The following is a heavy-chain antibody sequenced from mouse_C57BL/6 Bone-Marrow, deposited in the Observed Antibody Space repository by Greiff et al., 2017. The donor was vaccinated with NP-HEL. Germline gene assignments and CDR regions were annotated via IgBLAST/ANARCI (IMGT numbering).Heavy chain of an antibody. D-gene: IGHD1-1*01. CDR1: GFTFSDYG. J-gene: IGHJ4*01. Sequence: EVHLVESGGGLVKPGGSLKLSCAASGFTFSDYGMHWVRQAPEKGLEWVAYISSGSSTIYYADTVKGRFTISRDNAKNTLFLQMTSLRSEDTAMYYCARGVSSYSYYAMDYWGQGTSVTVSS. CDR2: ISSGSSTI. V-gene: IGHV5-17*01. CDR3: ARGVSSYSYYAMDY.